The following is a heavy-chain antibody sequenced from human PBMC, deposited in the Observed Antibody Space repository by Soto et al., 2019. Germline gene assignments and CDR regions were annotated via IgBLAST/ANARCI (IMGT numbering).Heavy chain of an antibody. CDR2: ISYDGSNK. J-gene: IGHJ4*02. V-gene: IGHV3-30-3*01. CDR1: GFTFSSYA. CDR3: ARDLYYDLWSGYLDY. D-gene: IGHD3-3*01. Sequence: GGSLRLSCAASGFTFSSYAMHWVRQAPGKGLEWVAVISYDGSNKYYADSVKGRFTISRDNSKNTLYLQMNSLRAEDTAVYYCARDLYYDLWSGYLDYWGQGTLVTVSS.